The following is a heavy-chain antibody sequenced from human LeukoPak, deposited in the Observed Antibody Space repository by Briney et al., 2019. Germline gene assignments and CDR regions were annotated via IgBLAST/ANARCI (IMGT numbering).Heavy chain of an antibody. CDR1: GFTLSSYS. D-gene: IGHD5-18*01. CDR3: ARGRTATTHYYYYMDV. CDR2: ISSSSYI. V-gene: IGHV3-21*01. Sequence: GGSLRLSCAASGFTLSSYSMNWVRQAPGKGLEWVSSISSSSYIYYADSVKGRFTISRDNAKNSLYLQMNSLRAEDTAVYYCARGRTATTHYYYYMDVWGKGTTVTVSS. J-gene: IGHJ6*03.